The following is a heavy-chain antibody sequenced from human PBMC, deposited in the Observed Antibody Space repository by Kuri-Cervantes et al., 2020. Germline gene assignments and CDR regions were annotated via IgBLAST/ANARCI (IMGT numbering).Heavy chain of an antibody. D-gene: IGHD6-19*01. J-gene: IGHJ3*02. V-gene: IGHV3-74*01. CDR2: INSDGSST. CDR3: ARAIAVAGAFDI. Sequence: GESLKISCAASGFTFSSYWMHWVRQAPGKGLVWVSRINSDGSSTSYADSVKGRFTISRDNAKNTLYLQMNSLRAEDTAVYHCARAIAVAGAFDIWGQGTMVTVSS. CDR1: GFTFSSYW.